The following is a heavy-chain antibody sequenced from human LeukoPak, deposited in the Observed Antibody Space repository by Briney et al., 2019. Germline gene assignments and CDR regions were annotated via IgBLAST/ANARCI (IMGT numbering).Heavy chain of an antibody. CDR3: AYSGSYGHLGY. Sequence: SETLSPTCTVSGGSICSNAYYWAWIRQPPGKGLEWIGSIYSSVSTYYNPSLKSRVTISVDTSKNQFSLRLSSVTAADTALYYCAYSGSYGHLGYWGQGIPVTVSS. J-gene: IGHJ4*02. D-gene: IGHD1-26*01. V-gene: IGHV4-39*01. CDR1: GGSICSNAYY. CDR2: IYSSVST.